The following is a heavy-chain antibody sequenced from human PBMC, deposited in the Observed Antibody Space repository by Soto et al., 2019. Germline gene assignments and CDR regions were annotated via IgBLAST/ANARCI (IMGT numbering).Heavy chain of an antibody. Sequence: KSSETLSLTCAVSGYSISSSNWWGWIRQPPGKGLEWIGYIYYIGSTYYNPSLKSRVTMSVDTSKNQFSLKLSSVTTVDTAVYYCARLRYYYDSSGPGDYYYGMDVWGQGTTVTVSS. CDR1: GYSISSSNW. J-gene: IGHJ6*02. D-gene: IGHD3-22*01. V-gene: IGHV4-28*01. CDR3: ARLRYYYDSSGPGDYYYGMDV. CDR2: IYYIGST.